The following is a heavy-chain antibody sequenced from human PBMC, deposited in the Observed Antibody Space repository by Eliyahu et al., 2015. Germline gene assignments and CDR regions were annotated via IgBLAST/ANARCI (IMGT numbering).Heavy chain of an antibody. Sequence: QVQLQESGPGLVKPSETLSLTCVVSGYSISSGSYWGWIRQPPGKRLEWIGNIYHSGSTYYSPSLKSRVTISVDTSKNQFSLKVRSVTAADTAVYYCARDRVSLTTDSXDHWGQGTLVTVSS. D-gene: IGHD4-11*01. CDR2: IYHSGST. CDR3: ARDRVSLTTDSXDH. CDR1: GYSISSGSY. J-gene: IGHJ5*02. V-gene: IGHV4-38-2*02.